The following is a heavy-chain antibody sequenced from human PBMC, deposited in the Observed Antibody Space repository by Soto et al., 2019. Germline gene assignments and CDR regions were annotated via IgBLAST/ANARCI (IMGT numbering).Heavy chain of an antibody. D-gene: IGHD2-15*01. CDR3: SSPHEVGDY. CDR1: RFNFSHDS. V-gene: IGHV3-73*02. CDR2: IKRKSDNYAT. Sequence: EVHLVQSGGDLVQPGGSLKLSCVASRFNFSHDSIHWVRQASGKGLEWLGRIKRKSDNYATAYGTSVTGRFTISRDDSKNTAYLQMNSLTGEDTAMYYCSSPHEVGDYWGQGTVVFVSS. J-gene: IGHJ4*02.